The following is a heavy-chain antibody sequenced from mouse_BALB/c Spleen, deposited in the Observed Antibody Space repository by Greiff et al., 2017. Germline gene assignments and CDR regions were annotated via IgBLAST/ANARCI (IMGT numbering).Heavy chain of an antibody. CDR2: ISYSGST. CDR1: GDSITSGY. CDR3: ASYSSLTTVVGFDV. D-gene: IGHD1-1*01. J-gene: IGHJ1*01. Sequence: EVKVEESGPSLVKPSQTLSLTCSVTGDSITSGYWNWIRKFPGNKLEYMGYISYSGSTYYNPSLKSRISITRDTSKNQYYLQLNSVTTEDTATYYCASYSSLTTVVGFDVWGAGTTVTVSS. V-gene: IGHV3-8*02.